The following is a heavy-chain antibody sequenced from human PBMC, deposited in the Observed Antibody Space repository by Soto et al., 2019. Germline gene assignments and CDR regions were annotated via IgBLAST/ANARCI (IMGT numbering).Heavy chain of an antibody. V-gene: IGHV1-24*01. CDR1: GYTLTELS. D-gene: IGHD6-13*01. J-gene: IGHJ4*02. Sequence: QVQLVQSGAEVKKPGASVKVSCKVSGYTLTELSMHWVRQAPGEGLEWMGGLDPEDGETIYAQKFQGRVTMTEDTSTNTAYMELSSLRSEDMALYYCATDLSLPGIGHYWGQGTLVTVSS. CDR2: LDPEDGET. CDR3: ATDLSLPGIGHY.